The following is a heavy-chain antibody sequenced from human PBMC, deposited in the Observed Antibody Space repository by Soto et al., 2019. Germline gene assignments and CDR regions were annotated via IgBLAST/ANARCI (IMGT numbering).Heavy chain of an antibody. CDR1: GGSISGGGYS. Sequence: SETLSLTCAVSGGSISGGGYSWSWIRQPPGKGLEWIGYIYHSGSTYYNPSLKSRVTISVDRSKNQFSLKLSSVTAADTAVYYCARGYGSGSYDWFDPWGQGTLVTVSS. CDR3: ARGYGSGSYDWFDP. V-gene: IGHV4-30-2*01. D-gene: IGHD3-10*01. CDR2: IYHSGST. J-gene: IGHJ5*02.